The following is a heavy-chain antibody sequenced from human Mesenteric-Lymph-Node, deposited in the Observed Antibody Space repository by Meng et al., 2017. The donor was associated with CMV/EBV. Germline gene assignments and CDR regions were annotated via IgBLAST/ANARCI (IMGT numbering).Heavy chain of an antibody. CDR2: INPNSGGT. CDR1: GYTFTAYY. Sequence: ASVKVSCKASGYTFTAYYIHWLRQAPGQGLEWMGWINPNSGGTNYAQKFQGRVTMTRDTSISTAYMELSRLRSDDTAVYYCAREGSGYGGNQNWFDPWGQGTLVTVSS. J-gene: IGHJ5*02. CDR3: AREGSGYGGNQNWFDP. V-gene: IGHV1-2*02. D-gene: IGHD4-23*01.